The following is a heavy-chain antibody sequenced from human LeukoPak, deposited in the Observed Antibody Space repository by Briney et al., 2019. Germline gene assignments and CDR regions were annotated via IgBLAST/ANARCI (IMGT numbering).Heavy chain of an antibody. J-gene: IGHJ4*02. CDR1: GFTFSNAW. CDR2: IKKKSDGGAT. Sequence: GGSLRLSCAASGFTFSNAWMTWVRQAPGKGLEWVGHIKKKSDGGATDYAAPVKGRFTISRDDSKDTLYLQMNSLKTEDTAVYYCTTVQQWLAQALGYWGQGTLVTVSS. D-gene: IGHD6-19*01. CDR3: TTVQQWLAQALGY. V-gene: IGHV3-15*01.